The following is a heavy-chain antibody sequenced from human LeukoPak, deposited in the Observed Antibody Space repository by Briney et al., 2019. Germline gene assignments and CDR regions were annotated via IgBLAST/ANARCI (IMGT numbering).Heavy chain of an antibody. CDR2: ISSSSSYI. CDR1: GFTFSSYS. Sequence: GGSLRLSCAASGFTFSSYSMNWVREAPGKGLEWVSSISSSSSYIYYADSVKGRFTISRDNAKNSLYLQMNSLRAEDTAVYYCAREYCSGGSCYGYDYWGQGTLVTVSS. CDR3: AREYCSGGSCYGYDY. V-gene: IGHV3-21*01. J-gene: IGHJ4*02. D-gene: IGHD2-15*01.